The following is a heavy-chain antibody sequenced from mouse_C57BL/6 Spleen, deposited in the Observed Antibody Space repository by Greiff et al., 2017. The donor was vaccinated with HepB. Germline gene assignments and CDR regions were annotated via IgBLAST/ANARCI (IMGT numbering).Heavy chain of an antibody. Sequence: QVQLKQSGAELVRPGASVTLSCKASGYTFTDYEMHWVKQTPVHGLEWIGAIDPETGGTAYNQKFKGKAILTADKSSSTAYMELRSLTSEDSAVYYCTRSYGSSCWYFDVWGTGTTVTVSS. D-gene: IGHD1-1*01. CDR1: GYTFTDYE. CDR2: IDPETGGT. J-gene: IGHJ1*03. CDR3: TRSYGSSCWYFDV. V-gene: IGHV1-15*01.